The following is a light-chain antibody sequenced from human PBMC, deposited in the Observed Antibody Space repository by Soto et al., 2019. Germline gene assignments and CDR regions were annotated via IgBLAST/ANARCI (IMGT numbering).Light chain of an antibody. V-gene: IGKV1-5*03. Sequence: DIQITQSPSTLSASVGDRVNITCLASQSISSWLAWYQQRPGKAPKLLIYKASTLQSGVPSRFSGSGSGTEFTLTISSLQPDDFATYYCQQYNSYWTFGQGTKVDIK. CDR3: QQYNSYWT. CDR1: QSISSW. J-gene: IGKJ1*01. CDR2: KAS.